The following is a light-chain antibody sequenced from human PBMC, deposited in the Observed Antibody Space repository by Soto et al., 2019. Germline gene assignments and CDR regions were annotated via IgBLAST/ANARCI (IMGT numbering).Light chain of an antibody. V-gene: IGKV3-15*01. CDR3: QQYNNWPPFT. CDR2: DTS. J-gene: IGKJ3*01. Sequence: EIVMTQSPATLSVSPGERATLSCRASQSVSSNLAWYQQKPGQAPRLLIYDTSTRATGIPVRFSGSGSGTEFTLTISSLQSEDFAFYYCQQYNNWPPFTFGPGTKLYIK. CDR1: QSVSSN.